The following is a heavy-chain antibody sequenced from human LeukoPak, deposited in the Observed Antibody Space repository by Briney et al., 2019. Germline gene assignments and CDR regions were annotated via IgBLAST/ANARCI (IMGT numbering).Heavy chain of an antibody. Sequence: TSETLSLTCTVSGASISDYYWSWIRQPPGKRLEGIAYMNLGGIPNYSRSPKSRVTMSADKSNNQVSLTLTSVTAADTAVYYCASHHGRGEAFDFWGRGTLVTVSS. CDR1: GASISDYY. V-gene: IGHV4-59*08. CDR3: ASHHGRGEAFDF. J-gene: IGHJ5*01. D-gene: IGHD3-10*01. CDR2: MNLGGIP.